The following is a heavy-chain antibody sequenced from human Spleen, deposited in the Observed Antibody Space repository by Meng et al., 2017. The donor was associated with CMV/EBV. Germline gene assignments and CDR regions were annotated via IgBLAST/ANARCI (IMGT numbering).Heavy chain of an antibody. Sequence: SETLSLTCTVSGDSISSGSHFWNWIRQPPGQGLEWIGYIYYTGTTSSNPSLKSRVTLSLDTSKKQSSLKLSSVTAADTAVYYCARRVAVAGFDYWGQGTLVTVSS. D-gene: IGHD6-19*01. CDR3: ARRVAVAGFDY. J-gene: IGHJ4*02. CDR1: GDSISSGSHF. CDR2: IYYTGTT. V-gene: IGHV4-61*01.